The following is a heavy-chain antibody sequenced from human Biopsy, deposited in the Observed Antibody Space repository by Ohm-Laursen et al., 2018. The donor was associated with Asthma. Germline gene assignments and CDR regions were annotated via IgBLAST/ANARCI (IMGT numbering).Heavy chain of an antibody. CDR2: IYHSGPT. J-gene: IGHJ6*02. CDR1: GGSIISSSW. D-gene: IGHD6-19*01. Sequence: PGTLSLTCTVSGGSIISSSWWRWVRQTPGKGLEWIGEIYHSGPTNYNPSLKSRVTISVDKSKNQFSLKLTSVTAADSAVYYCAKIYDRLVLYGMDVWGQGTTVTVSS. V-gene: IGHV4-4*03. CDR3: AKIYDRLVLYGMDV.